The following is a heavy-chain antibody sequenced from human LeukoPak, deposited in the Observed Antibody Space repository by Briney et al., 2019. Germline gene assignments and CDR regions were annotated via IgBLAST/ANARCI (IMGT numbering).Heavy chain of an antibody. J-gene: IGHJ4*02. V-gene: IGHV3-74*01. CDR2: IRSDGSDT. CDR1: GFTFSDTW. Sequence: GGSLRLSCAASGFTFSDTWMHWVRQAPGEGLVWVSRIRSDGSDTRYAESVKGRFTISRDNAKNTLYLQMNSLRAEDTAVYYCTRDLGGYGDYGTNFDYWGQGTLVTVSS. D-gene: IGHD4-17*01. CDR3: TRDLGGYGDYGTNFDY.